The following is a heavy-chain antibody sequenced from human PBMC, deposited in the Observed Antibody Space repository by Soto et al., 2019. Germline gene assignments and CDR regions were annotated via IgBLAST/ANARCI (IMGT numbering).Heavy chain of an antibody. CDR1: GYSFTSYW. V-gene: IGHV5-51*03. D-gene: IGHD3-10*01. CDR2: IYPGDSDT. CDR3: ARRGHYGSWSYYKVVPAGGMDV. J-gene: IGHJ6*02. Sequence: EVQLVQSGAEVKKPGESLKISCKGSGYSFTSYWIGWVRQMPGKGLEWMGIIYPGDSDTRYSPSFQGQVTISADKSISTAYLQWSSLKASDNARYYCARRGHYGSWSYYKVVPAGGMDVWGQGTTVTVSS.